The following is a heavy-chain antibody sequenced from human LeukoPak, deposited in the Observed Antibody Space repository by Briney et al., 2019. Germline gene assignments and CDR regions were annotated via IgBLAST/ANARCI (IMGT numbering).Heavy chain of an antibody. V-gene: IGHV3-23*01. D-gene: IGHD6-13*01. J-gene: IGHJ6*03. Sequence: WGSLRLSCAASGFTSSSYAMCWVRQAPGKGLEWVSGISGSGGSTYYLDSVKGRFTISRDNSKNTLYLQMNSLRAEDTAVYYCAKDFDGSTWFGRNYMDVWGKGTTITVSS. CDR2: ISGSGGST. CDR3: AKDFDGSTWFGRNYMDV. CDR1: GFTSSSYA.